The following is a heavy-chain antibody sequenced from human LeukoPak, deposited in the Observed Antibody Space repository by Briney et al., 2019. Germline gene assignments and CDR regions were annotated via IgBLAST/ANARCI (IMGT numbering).Heavy chain of an antibody. CDR2: IYTSGST. Sequence: PSETLSLTCTVSGGSINSYYWSWIRQPAGKGLEWIGRIYTSGSTNYNPSLKSRVTMSVDTSKNQFSLTLSSVTAADTAVYYCAKINYDFWSGPLRSFDPWGQGTLVTVSS. V-gene: IGHV4-4*07. CDR1: GGSINSYY. CDR3: AKINYDFWSGPLRSFDP. D-gene: IGHD3-3*01. J-gene: IGHJ5*02.